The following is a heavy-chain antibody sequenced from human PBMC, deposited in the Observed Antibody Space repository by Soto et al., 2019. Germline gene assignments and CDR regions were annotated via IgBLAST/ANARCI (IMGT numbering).Heavy chain of an antibody. Sequence: PGGSLRLSCAASGFTFSSYSMNWVRQAPGKGLEWVSYIGSSSSTIYYADSVKGRFTIARDNANNLLYLQMNSLRDEDTAVYYCARWGGYSYGFVYWGQGTLVTVSS. CDR1: GFTFSSYS. CDR2: IGSSSSTI. J-gene: IGHJ4*02. V-gene: IGHV3-48*02. D-gene: IGHD5-18*01. CDR3: ARWGGYSYGFVY.